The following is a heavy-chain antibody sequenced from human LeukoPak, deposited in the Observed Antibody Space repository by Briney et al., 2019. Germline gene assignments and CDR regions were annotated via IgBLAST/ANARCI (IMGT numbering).Heavy chain of an antibody. CDR1: GYTFTGYY. CDR3: ARDTDYGDYYYGMDV. D-gene: IGHD4-17*01. J-gene: IGHJ6*02. Sequence: GASVKVCCKASGYTFTGYYMHWVRQAPGQGLEWMGIINPSIGSTSYAQQFQGRVTMTRDTSTSTVYMELSSLRSEDTAVFYCARDTDYGDYYYGMDVWGQGTTVTVSS. V-gene: IGHV1-46*01. CDR2: INPSIGST.